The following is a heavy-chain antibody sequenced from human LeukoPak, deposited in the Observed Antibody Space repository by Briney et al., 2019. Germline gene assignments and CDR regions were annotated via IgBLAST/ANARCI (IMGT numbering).Heavy chain of an antibody. J-gene: IGHJ4*02. Sequence: GGSLRLSCALSGFTFSSYAMNWVRQAPGKGLEWVSGISGSGADTYYADSVKGRFTISRDNSKNTLYLQMNSLRAEDTAVYYCAKMVREFYTISYYFDYWGQGTLVTVSS. V-gene: IGHV3-23*01. CDR2: ISGSGADT. D-gene: IGHD2-8*01. CDR1: GFTFSSYA. CDR3: AKMVREFYTISYYFDY.